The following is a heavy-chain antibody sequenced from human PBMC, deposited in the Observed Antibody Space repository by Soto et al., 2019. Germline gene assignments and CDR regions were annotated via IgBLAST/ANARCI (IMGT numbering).Heavy chain of an antibody. CDR2: IKPDGSEK. CDR3: VRGFDYSFDY. J-gene: IGHJ4*02. V-gene: IGHV3-7*03. CDR1: GFTFINYW. Sequence: GSLRLSCAASGFTFINYWMSCFRQAPGKGLEWVANIKPDGSEKYYVDSVRGRFTFSRDNAENSVYLQMNSLRAEDTAVYYCVRGFDYSFDYWGPGTLVTVSS. D-gene: IGHD4-4*01.